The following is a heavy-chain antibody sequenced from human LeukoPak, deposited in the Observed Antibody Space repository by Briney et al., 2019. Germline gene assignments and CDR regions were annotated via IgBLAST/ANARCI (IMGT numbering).Heavy chain of an antibody. Sequence: GGSLRLSCAASGFTFSTYGMSWVRQAPGKGLEWVSAISNSGGSTYYADSVKGRFIISRDNAKNSLYLQMNSLRAEDTAVYYCEELGITMIGGVWGKGTTVTISS. CDR2: ISNSGGST. CDR1: GFTFSTYG. CDR3: EELGITMIGGV. V-gene: IGHV3-23*01. D-gene: IGHD3-10*02. J-gene: IGHJ6*04.